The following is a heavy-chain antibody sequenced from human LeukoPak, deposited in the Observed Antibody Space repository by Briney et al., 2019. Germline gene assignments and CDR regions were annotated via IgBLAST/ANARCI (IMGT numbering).Heavy chain of an antibody. D-gene: IGHD4-17*01. CDR1: GYTFTSYG. CDR2: MNPNSGNT. CDR3: ARRGTVTTSLGDY. Sequence: ASVKVSCSSSGYTFTSYGIYWVRQAPGPRLELLGWMNPNSGNTGYAQKFQGRVTMTRNTSISTAYMELSSLRSEDTAVYYCARRGTVTTSLGDYWGQGTLVTVSS. J-gene: IGHJ4*02. V-gene: IGHV1-8*02.